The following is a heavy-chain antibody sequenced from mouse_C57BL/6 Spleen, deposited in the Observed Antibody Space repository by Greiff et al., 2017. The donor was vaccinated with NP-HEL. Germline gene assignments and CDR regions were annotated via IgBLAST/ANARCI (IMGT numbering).Heavy chain of an antibody. V-gene: IGHV1-64*01. CDR2: IHPNSGST. CDR1: GYTFTSYW. Sequence: VQLQQPGAELVKPGASVKLSCKASGYTFTSYWMHWVKQRPGQGLEWIGMIHPNSGSTNYNEKFKSKATLTVDKSSSTAYMQLSSLTSEDSAVYYCARIYDGYYVDAYWGQGTLVTVSA. D-gene: IGHD2-3*01. CDR3: ARIYDGYYVDAY. J-gene: IGHJ3*01.